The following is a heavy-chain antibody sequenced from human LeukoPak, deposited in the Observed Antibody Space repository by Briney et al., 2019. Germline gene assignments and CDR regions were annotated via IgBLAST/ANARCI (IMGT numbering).Heavy chain of an antibody. CDR1: GGSISSYY. Sequence: SETLSLTCTVSGGSISSYYWSWIRQPPGKGLEWIGTIYHSGTYYNPSLESRVTISVDTSKNQLSLKLSSVTAADTAVYHCARDPGYSSGWNYFDYWGQGTLVTVSS. D-gene: IGHD6-19*01. V-gene: IGHV4-59*12. J-gene: IGHJ4*02. CDR2: IYHSGT. CDR3: ARDPGYSSGWNYFDY.